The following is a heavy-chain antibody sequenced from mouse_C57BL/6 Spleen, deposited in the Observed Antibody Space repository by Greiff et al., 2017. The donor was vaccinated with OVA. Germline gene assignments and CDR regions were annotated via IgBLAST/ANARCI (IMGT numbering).Heavy chain of an antibody. CDR3: ARGSSFWYFDV. CDR2: ISSGSSTI. Sequence: EVHLVESGGGLVKPGGSLKLSCAASGFTFSDYGMHWVRQAPEKGLEWVAYISSGSSTIYYADTVKGRFTISRDNAKNTLFLQRTSLRSEDTAMYYCARGSSFWYFDVWGTGTTVTVSS. CDR1: GFTFSDYG. V-gene: IGHV5-17*01. D-gene: IGHD1-1*01. J-gene: IGHJ1*03.